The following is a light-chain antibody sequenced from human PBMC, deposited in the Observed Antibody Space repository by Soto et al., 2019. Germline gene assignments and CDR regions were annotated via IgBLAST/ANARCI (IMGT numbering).Light chain of an antibody. CDR3: QQRYTWPPIA. J-gene: IGKJ5*01. V-gene: IGKV3-11*01. CDR1: HNISSY. Sequence: EVVLTQSPDTLSLSPGERATLSCRASHNISSYLVWYQQKPGQAPRLLMYDTSKRATGIPARFSGSGSETYFTLTISSLETEDFAVYYCQQRYTWPPIAVGQGTRVEIK. CDR2: DTS.